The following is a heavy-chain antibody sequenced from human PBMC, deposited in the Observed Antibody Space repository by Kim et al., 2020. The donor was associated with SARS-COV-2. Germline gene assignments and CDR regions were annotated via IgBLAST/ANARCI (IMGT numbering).Heavy chain of an antibody. CDR1: GGSVSSSSYY. V-gene: IGHV4-39*01. Sequence: SETLSLTCTVSGGSVSSSSYYWVWIRQPPGMGLVGIVSFYYSASTYYTPSLKSRVTISVDTSKNQFSLKLRSVTAADTAVYYCARRFSYSGSWAFDYWGQGTLVTVSS. CDR2: FYYSAST. D-gene: IGHD6-6*01. J-gene: IGHJ4*02. CDR3: ARRFSYSGSWAFDY.